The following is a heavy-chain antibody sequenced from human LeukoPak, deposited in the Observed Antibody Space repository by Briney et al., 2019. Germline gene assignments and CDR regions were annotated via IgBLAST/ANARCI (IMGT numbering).Heavy chain of an antibody. J-gene: IGHJ4*02. D-gene: IGHD3-22*01. CDR2: INPKSGGT. V-gene: IGHV1-2*02. CDR1: GYTFTAYY. CDR3: ARGAEVTMIEDY. Sequence: ASVKVSCKASGYTFTAYYIHWVRQAPGQGLEWMGWINPKSGGTKFPQKFQGRITLTRDTSIRTAYMDLSWLRSDDTAVYYCARGAEVTMIEDYSGQGTLVSVSS.